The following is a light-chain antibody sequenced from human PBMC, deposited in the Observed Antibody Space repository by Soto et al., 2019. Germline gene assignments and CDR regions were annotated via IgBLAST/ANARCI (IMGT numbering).Light chain of an antibody. Sequence: DIQMTQSPSSLSASVGDRVTITCQASQDITNCLNWYHQKPGKAPKLLIYAASTLQSGVPSRFSGSGSGTDFTLTISSLQPEDFATYYCQQLNSYPLTFGGGTKVDI. CDR2: AAS. CDR1: QDITNC. J-gene: IGKJ4*01. V-gene: IGKV1-9*01. CDR3: QQLNSYPLT.